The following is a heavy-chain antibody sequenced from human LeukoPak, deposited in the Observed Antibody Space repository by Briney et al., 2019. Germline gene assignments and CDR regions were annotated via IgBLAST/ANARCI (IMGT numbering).Heavy chain of an antibody. CDR1: GFTFSSYA. D-gene: IGHD6-19*01. V-gene: IGHV3-30-3*01. CDR2: ISYDGSNK. Sequence: GGSLRLSCAASGFTFSSYAMHWVRQAPGKGLEWVAVISYDGSNKYYADSVKGRFTISRDNSKNTLYLQMNSLRAEDTAVYYCARDLMEEAVAGRGDWFDPWGQGTLVTVSS. CDR3: ARDLMEEAVAGRGDWFDP. J-gene: IGHJ5*02.